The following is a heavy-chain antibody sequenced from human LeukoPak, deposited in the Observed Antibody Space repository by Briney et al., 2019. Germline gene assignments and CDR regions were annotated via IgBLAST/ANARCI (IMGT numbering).Heavy chain of an antibody. CDR2: ISGSGGST. V-gene: IGHV3-23*01. J-gene: IGHJ4*02. CDR1: GFTFSSYA. CDR3: AKDWRGYYYDSSGYYTFDY. D-gene: IGHD3-22*01. Sequence: TGGSLRLSCAASGFTFSSYAMSWVRQAPGKGLEWVSAISGSGGSTYYADSVKGRFTISRDNSKNTLYLQMNSLRAEDTAVYYCAKDWRGYYYDSSGYYTFDYWGQGTLVTVSS.